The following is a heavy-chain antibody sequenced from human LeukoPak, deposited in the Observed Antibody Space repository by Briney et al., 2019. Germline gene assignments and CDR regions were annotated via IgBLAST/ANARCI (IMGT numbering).Heavy chain of an antibody. CDR3: ARGTLNIPGEHGAFDY. V-gene: IGHV3-33*01. D-gene: IGHD1-14*01. J-gene: IGHJ4*02. Sequence: GGSLRLSCAASGFTFSSYGMHWVRQAPGKGLEWVAVIRYDGSNKYYADSVKGRFTISRDNAKNSLYLQMNSLRAEDTAVYYCARGTLNIPGEHGAFDYWGQGTLVTVSS. CDR1: GFTFSSYG. CDR2: IRYDGSNK.